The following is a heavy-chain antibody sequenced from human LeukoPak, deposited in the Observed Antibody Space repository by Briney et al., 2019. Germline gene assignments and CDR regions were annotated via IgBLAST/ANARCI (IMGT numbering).Heavy chain of an antibody. V-gene: IGHV1-69*06. J-gene: IGHJ5*02. D-gene: IGHD6-25*01. CDR2: IIPIFGTA. CDR3: APLPGYSSAWFDP. Sequence: SVKVSCKASGGTFSSYAISWVRQAPGQGLEWMGGIIPIFGTANYAQKFQGRVTITADKSTSTAYMELSSLRSEDTVVYYCAPLPGYSSAWFDPWGQGTLVTVSS. CDR1: GGTFSSYA.